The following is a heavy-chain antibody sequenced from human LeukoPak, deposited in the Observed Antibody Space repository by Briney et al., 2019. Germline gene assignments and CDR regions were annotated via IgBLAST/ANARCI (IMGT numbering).Heavy chain of an antibody. CDR2: ISYDGSNK. Sequence: GGSLRLSCAASGFTFSSYAMHWVRQAPGKGLEWVAVISYDGSNKYYADSVKGRFTISRDNSKNTLYLQMNSLRAEDTAVYYCASRSRVDYWGQGTLVTVSS. CDR1: GFTFSSYA. J-gene: IGHJ4*02. CDR3: ASRSRVDY. V-gene: IGHV3-30-3*01.